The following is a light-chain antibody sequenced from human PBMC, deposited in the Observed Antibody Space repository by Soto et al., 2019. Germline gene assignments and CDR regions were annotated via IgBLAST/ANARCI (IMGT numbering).Light chain of an antibody. J-gene: IGKJ4*01. CDR3: QQYNSYPL. CDR2: KAS. CDR1: QRIDTW. V-gene: IGKV1-5*03. Sequence: DVQMTQSPATLAASVGDRVSITCRASQRIDTWLAWYQQKPGKAPKLLIYKASSLESGVPSRFSGSGSGTEFTLTISSLQPEDFATYYCQQYNSYPLFGGGTKVDIK.